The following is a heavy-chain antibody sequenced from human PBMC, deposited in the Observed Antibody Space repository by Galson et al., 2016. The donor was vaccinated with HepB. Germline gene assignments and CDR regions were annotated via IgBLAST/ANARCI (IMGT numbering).Heavy chain of an antibody. CDR1: GDSIRSGNPF. J-gene: IGHJ4*02. V-gene: IGHV4-31*11. CDR3: AREIRNCSGTNCYGSLGY. CDR2: FHNGRDT. D-gene: IGHD2-2*01. Sequence: TLSLTCAVLGDSIRSGNPFWTWIRQRPGRGPEWIGYFHNGRDTYSNPSLKSRVTISADTSKNLISLRLTSVTAADTAVYYCAREIRNCSGTNCYGSLGYWGQGTLVTVSS.